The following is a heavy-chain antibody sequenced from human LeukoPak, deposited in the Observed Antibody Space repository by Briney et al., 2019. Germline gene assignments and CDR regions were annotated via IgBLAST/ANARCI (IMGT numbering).Heavy chain of an antibody. D-gene: IGHD3-22*01. J-gene: IGHJ4*02. CDR2: ISSSSSYI. Sequence: PGGSLRLSCAASGFTFSSYSMNWVRQAPGKGLEWVSSISSSSSYIYYADSVKGRFTISRDNAKNSLYLQMNSLRAEDTAVYYCAKDAYDSSGYYYTHWGQGTLVTVSS. CDR1: GFTFSSYS. V-gene: IGHV3-21*04. CDR3: AKDAYDSSGYYYTH.